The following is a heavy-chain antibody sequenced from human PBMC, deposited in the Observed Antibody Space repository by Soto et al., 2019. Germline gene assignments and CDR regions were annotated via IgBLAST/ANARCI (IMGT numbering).Heavy chain of an antibody. J-gene: IGHJ4*02. CDR1: GFTFSTYD. V-gene: IGHV3-23*01. CDR3: AKESVGGSYYSGL. CDR2: ISGSGLST. D-gene: IGHD1-26*01. Sequence: EVQLLESGGGLVQPGGSLRLSCAASGFTFSTYDMSWVRQASGKGLEWVSAISGSGLSTYYTDSVKGRFTISRDNSKNALDLEVNSLRAEDTAVYYCAKESVGGSYYSGLWGQGTLVTVSS.